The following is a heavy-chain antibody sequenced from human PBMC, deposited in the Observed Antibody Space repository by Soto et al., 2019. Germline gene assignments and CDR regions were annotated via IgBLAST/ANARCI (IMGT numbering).Heavy chain of an antibody. J-gene: IGHJ4*02. V-gene: IGHV3-30*03. CDR1: GFTVSTYG. CDR3: AGDVASGY. CDR2: ISRDGGTK. D-gene: IGHD2-21*01. Sequence: QVQLVESGGGVVQPGRSLRLSCAVSGFTVSTYGMHWVRQAPGKGLEWVAVISRDGGTKYYADSVKGRFTISIDNSRNTLFLEMNSLRGDDVAVYYCAGDVASGYWGQGTLFTVSS.